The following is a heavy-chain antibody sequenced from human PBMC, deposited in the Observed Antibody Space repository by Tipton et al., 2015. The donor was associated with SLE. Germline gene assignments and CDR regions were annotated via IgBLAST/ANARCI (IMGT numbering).Heavy chain of an antibody. J-gene: IGHJ4*02. CDR3: ANEIRPNDY. V-gene: IGHV3-23*01. CDR2: ISIGSTKT. Sequence: GSLRLSCAASGFTFSSYGMHWVRQAPEKGLEWVSAISIGSTKTYYADSVKGRLTISRDDSKNTLYLQMSSLRADDTAVYYCANEIRPNDYWGQGTLVTVFS. CDR1: GFTFSSYG.